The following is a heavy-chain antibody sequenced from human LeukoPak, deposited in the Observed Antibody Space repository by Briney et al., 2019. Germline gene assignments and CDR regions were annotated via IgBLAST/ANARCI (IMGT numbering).Heavy chain of an antibody. V-gene: IGHV4-59*01. CDR3: ARGPPLTAAGGYYYMDV. Sequence: PSETLSLTCTVSGGSISSYYWSWIRQPPGKGLEWIGYIYYSGSTNYNPSLKSRVTISVDTSKNQFSLKLSSVTAADAAVYYCARGPPLTAAGGYYYMDVWGKGTTVTVSS. CDR1: GGSISSYY. J-gene: IGHJ6*03. D-gene: IGHD6-13*01. CDR2: IYYSGST.